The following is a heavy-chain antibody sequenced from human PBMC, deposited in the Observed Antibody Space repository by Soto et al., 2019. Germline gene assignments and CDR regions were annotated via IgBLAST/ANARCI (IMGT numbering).Heavy chain of an antibody. CDR3: AKGYAATNYGDNATSG. D-gene: IGHD4-17*01. V-gene: IGHV3-23*01. CDR2: ISGSGGST. CDR1: GFTFGSHA. Sequence: GGSLRLSCAASGFTFGSHAMSWVRQAPGKGLEWVSVISGSGGSTYYADSVKGRFTISRDNSKKTLYLQMSSLKCQDTAVYYSAKGYAATNYGDNATSGWGQGTMVTVSS. J-gene: IGHJ4*01.